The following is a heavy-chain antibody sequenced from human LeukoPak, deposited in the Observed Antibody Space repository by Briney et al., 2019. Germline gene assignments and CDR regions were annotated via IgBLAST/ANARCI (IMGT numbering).Heavy chain of an antibody. CDR2: ITYDGSNQ. CDR3: TSWGDTTAEYFQR. CDR1: GFTFSSYA. Sequence: GGSLRLSCAASGFTFSSYAMHWVRQAPGKGLEWVTLITYDGSNQYCADSVKGRFTISRDNSKNTLYLQMNSLRVEDTAVYYCTSWGDTTAEYFQRWGQGTLVTVSS. V-gene: IGHV3-30*04. D-gene: IGHD2-21*02. J-gene: IGHJ1*01.